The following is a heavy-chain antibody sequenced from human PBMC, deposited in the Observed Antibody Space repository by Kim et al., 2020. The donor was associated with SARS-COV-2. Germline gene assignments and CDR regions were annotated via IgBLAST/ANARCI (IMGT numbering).Heavy chain of an antibody. V-gene: IGHV1-46*01. CDR2: INPSGGST. J-gene: IGHJ5*02. D-gene: IGHD2-2*01. Sequence: ASVKVSCKASGYTFTSYYMHWVRQAPGQGLEWMGIINPSGGSTSYAQKFQGRVTMTRDTSTSTVYMELSSLRSEDTALYYCARDYCSTTSCYYNSFYPWGQGTLVTVSS. CDR3: ARDYCSTTSCYYNSFYP. CDR1: GYTFTSYY.